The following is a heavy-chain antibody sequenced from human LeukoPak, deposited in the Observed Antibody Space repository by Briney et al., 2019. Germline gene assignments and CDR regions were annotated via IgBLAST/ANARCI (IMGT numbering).Heavy chain of an antibody. Sequence: SETLSLTCTVSGGSISSGSYYWSWIRQPAGKGLEWIGRIYTSGSTNYNPSLKSRVTISVDTSKNQFSLKLSSVTAADTAVYYGARVGVRYYTFDYWGQGTLVTVSS. V-gene: IGHV4-61*02. CDR2: IYTSGST. CDR1: GGSISSGSYY. CDR3: ARVGVRYYTFDY. D-gene: IGHD2-2*02. J-gene: IGHJ4*02.